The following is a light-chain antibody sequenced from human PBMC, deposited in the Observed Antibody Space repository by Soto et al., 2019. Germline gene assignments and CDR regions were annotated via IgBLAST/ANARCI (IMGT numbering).Light chain of an antibody. CDR1: QSVSSSY. CDR3: QQYGSSPFT. CDR2: GAS. J-gene: IGKJ3*01. Sequence: ETVLTQSPGTLSLSPGERATLSCRASQSVSSSYLAWYQQKPGQAPRLLLYGASSRATGIPDRFSGSGSGTDFTLTISRLEPEDFAVYYCQQYGSSPFTFGPGTKVDIK. V-gene: IGKV3-20*01.